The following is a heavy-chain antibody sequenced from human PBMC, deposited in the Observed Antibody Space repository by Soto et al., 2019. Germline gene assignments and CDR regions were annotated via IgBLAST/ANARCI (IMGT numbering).Heavy chain of an antibody. CDR2: ISGSGGST. D-gene: IGHD2-2*01. V-gene: IGHV3-23*01. Sequence: GGSLRLSCAASGFTFSSYAMSWVRQAPGKGLEWVSAISGSGGSTYYADSVKGRFTISRDNSKNTLYLQMNSLRAEDTAVYYCANFPGLDRTPLYCSSTSCYDSPRSGMDVWGQGTTVTVSS. J-gene: IGHJ6*02. CDR1: GFTFSSYA. CDR3: ANFPGLDRTPLYCSSTSCYDSPRSGMDV.